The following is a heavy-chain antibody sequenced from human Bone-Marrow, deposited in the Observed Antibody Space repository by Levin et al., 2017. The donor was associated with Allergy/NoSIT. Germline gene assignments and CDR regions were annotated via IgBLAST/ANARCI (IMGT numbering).Heavy chain of an antibody. CDR3: ARDSPPHSPYSGSQY. V-gene: IGHV1-3*01. J-gene: IGHJ4*02. Sequence: ASVKVSCKTSGYTFTNFAMHWVRQAPGQRLEWLGWINVANGDTKYSQRFQGRLTITRDTSASTAYIELSSLTSEDTATYYCARDSPPHSPYSGSQYWGQGTLVTVSS. CDR2: INVANGDT. D-gene: IGHD1-26*01. CDR1: GYTFTNFA.